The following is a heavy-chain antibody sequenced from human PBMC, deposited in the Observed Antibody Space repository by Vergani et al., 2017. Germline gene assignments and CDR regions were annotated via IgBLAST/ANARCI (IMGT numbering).Heavy chain of an antibody. V-gene: IGHV3-9*02. CDR1: GFTSAGYA. Sequence: EVQLEESGGGLLLPGRSLRLSCVASGFTSAGYAMHWVRQAPGKGLEWVSGISWNSNSIGYADSVKGLFTISRDNAKNSLYLQMNSLRAEDTDLYYCAKGLGTSTGGGWFNPWCQGTLVTVSS. CDR2: ISWNSNSI. J-gene: IGHJ5*02. D-gene: IGHD3-16*01. CDR3: AKGLGTSTGGGWFNP.